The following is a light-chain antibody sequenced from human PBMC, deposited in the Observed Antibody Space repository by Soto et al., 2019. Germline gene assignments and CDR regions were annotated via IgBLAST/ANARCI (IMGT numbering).Light chain of an antibody. CDR2: EFN. J-gene: IGLJ2*01. Sequence: QSALTQPPSASGSPGQSVTISCTGTSSDVGNYNYVSWYQQHPGKAPQLVIYEFNKRPSGVPDRFSGSKSGNTASLTVSGLQAEDEADYFCSAYAGSNDFVVFGGGTQLTVL. CDR1: SSDVGNYNY. V-gene: IGLV2-8*01. CDR3: SAYAGSNDFVV.